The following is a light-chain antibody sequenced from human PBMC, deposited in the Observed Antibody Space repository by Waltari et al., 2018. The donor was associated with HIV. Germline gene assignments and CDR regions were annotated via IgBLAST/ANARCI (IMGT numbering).Light chain of an antibody. CDR1: SSDVGSYNL. J-gene: IGLJ1*01. Sequence: QSALTQPASLSGSPGQSITISCTGTSSDVGSYNLVSWYQQHPGKAPKLMVYEVSKRPSGVSNRFSGSKSGNTASLTISGLQAEDEADYYCCSYADSPPYVFGTGTKVTVL. CDR3: CSYADSPPYV. CDR2: EVS. V-gene: IGLV2-23*02.